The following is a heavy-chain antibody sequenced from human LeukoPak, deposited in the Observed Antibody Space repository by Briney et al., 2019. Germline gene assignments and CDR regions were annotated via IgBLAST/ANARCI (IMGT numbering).Heavy chain of an antibody. V-gene: IGHV5-51*01. J-gene: IGHJ4*02. Sequence: GESLKISCKGSGYSFTNNWIGWVRQMPGEALEWMGIIYPGDSDTRYTPSFQGQVTISADKSISTTYLQWSSLKASDTAMYYCGRPRANWGSYYFDFWGQGTLVTVSS. CDR3: GRPRANWGSYYFDF. D-gene: IGHD7-27*01. CDR1: GYSFTNNW. CDR2: IYPGDSDT.